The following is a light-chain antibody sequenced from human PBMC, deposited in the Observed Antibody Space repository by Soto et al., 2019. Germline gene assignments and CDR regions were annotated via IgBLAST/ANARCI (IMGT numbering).Light chain of an antibody. V-gene: IGLV2-11*01. J-gene: IGLJ2*01. CDR3: CSYAGTYTLV. CDR1: STDVGGYDF. Sequence: QSALTQPRSVSGSPGQSVTISCTGTSTDVGGYDFVSWYQQHPGRAPKLMIYDVTKRPSGVPDRFSGSKSGNTASLTISGFQAEDEAYYYCCSYAGTYTLVFGGGTKLTVL. CDR2: DVT.